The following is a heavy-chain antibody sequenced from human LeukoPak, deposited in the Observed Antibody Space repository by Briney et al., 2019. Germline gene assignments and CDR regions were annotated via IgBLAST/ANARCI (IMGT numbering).Heavy chain of an antibody. J-gene: IGHJ6*03. CDR2: IYPGDSDT. CDR1: GYSFTSYW. V-gene: IGHV5-51*01. CDR3: ARHGPDYYYYYIDV. Sequence: GEPLKISGKGSGYSFTSYWSGWVRQMPGKGREWMGIIYPGDSDTRYSPSFQGQVTISDDKSISTAYLQWSSLKASDTAMYYCARHGPDYYYYYIDVWGKGTTVTVSS. D-gene: IGHD1-14*01.